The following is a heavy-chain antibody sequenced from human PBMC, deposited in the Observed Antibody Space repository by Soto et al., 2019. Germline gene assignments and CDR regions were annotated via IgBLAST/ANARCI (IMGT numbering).Heavy chain of an antibody. CDR2: IYHSGST. J-gene: IGHJ4*02. V-gene: IGHV4-38-2*01. CDR3: ARSYDRGYFDY. D-gene: IGHD5-18*01. Sequence: PSETLSLTCAVSGYSISSGYYWDWIRQPPGKGLEWIGSIYHSGSTYYNPSLKSRVTISVDTSKNQFSLKLSSVTAADTAVYYCARSYDRGYFDYWGQGTLVTVS. CDR1: GYSISSGYY.